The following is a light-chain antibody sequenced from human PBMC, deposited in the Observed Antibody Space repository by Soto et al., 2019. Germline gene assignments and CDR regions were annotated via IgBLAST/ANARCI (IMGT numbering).Light chain of an antibody. Sequence: QSALTQPASVSGSPGQSITISCTGTSSDVGGHNYVSWYQQHPGKAPKLMIYEVSSRPSGVSNRFSGSKSGNTASLTISGLQAEDEADYYCSSSTSSITRVFGGGTKVTVL. CDR1: SSDVGGHNY. V-gene: IGLV2-14*01. CDR3: SSSTSSITRV. CDR2: EVS. J-gene: IGLJ3*02.